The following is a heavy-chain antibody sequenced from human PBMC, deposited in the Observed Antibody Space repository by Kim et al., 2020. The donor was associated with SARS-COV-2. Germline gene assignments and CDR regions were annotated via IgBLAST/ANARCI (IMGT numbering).Heavy chain of an antibody. D-gene: IGHD6-19*01. CDR1: GDSVSSNNAA. CDR2: TYYRSKWYN. V-gene: IGHV6-1*01. J-gene: IGHJ4*02. CDR3: ARTKAVAGNRDYFDY. Sequence: SQTLSLTCDISGDSVSSNNAAWNWVRQSPSRGLEWLGRTYYRSKWYNDYAISVKSRITINPDTSKNQFSLQLNSVTPEDTAVYYCARTKAVAGNRDYFDYWGQGTLVTVSS.